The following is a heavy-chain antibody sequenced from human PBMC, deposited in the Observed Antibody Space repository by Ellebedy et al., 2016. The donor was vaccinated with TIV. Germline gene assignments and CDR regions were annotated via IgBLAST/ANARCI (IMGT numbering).Heavy chain of an antibody. D-gene: IGHD6-19*01. V-gene: IGHV5-51*01. CDR3: AIPPPPGIAVAGGLGY. CDR2: IYPGDSDT. Sequence: GESLKISCKGSGYSFTSYWIGWVRQMPGKGLEWMGIIYPGDSDTRYSPSFQGQVTISADKSISTAYLQWSSLKASDTAMYYCAIPPPPGIAVAGGLGYWGQGTLVTVSS. J-gene: IGHJ4*02. CDR1: GYSFTSYW.